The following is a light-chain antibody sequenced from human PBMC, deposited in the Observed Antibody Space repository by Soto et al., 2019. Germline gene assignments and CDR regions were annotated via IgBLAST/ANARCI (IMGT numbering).Light chain of an antibody. CDR1: QSINTW. V-gene: IGKV1-5*03. CDR2: DAS. CDR3: QQYSSLVT. J-gene: IGKJ2*01. Sequence: DIQMTQSPSTLSASVGDRVTITCRASQSINTWLAWYQQKPGKAPKLLIYDASGLESGVPSRFSGSGSGTEFTLTISDLQPDDFATYYCQQYSSLVTFGQGTKLDIK.